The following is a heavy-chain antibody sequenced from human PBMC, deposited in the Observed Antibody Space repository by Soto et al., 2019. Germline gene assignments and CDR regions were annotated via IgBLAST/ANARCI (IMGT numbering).Heavy chain of an antibody. Sequence: EVQLVESGGGLVQPGGSLKLSCAASGFTFSGSVMNWVRQASGKGLEWVGRIRSKANNYATAYAASVKGRLTISRDDSKNTAYLQVSSLKTEDTAVYYCTRLVEMATGYFDYWGQGTLVTVSS. CDR3: TRLVEMATGYFDY. D-gene: IGHD5-12*01. V-gene: IGHV3-73*02. J-gene: IGHJ4*02. CDR2: IRSKANNYAT. CDR1: GFTFSGSV.